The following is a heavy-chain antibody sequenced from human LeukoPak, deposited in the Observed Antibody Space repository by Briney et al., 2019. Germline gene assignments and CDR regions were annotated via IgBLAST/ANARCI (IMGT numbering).Heavy chain of an antibody. CDR1: GFTFSSYA. D-gene: IGHD3-10*01. CDR2: ISYDGSNK. J-gene: IGHJ4*02. Sequence: PGGSLRPSCAASGFTFSSYAMHWVRQAPGKGLEWVAVISYDGSNKYYADSVKGRFTISRDNSKNTLYLEMNSLRAEDTAVYYCAKDIGSYYDYWGQGILVTVSS. V-gene: IGHV3-30*04. CDR3: AKDIGSYYDY.